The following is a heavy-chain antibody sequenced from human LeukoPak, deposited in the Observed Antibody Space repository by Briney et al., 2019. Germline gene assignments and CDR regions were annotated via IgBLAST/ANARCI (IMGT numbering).Heavy chain of an antibody. CDR1: GGSISSYY. J-gene: IGHJ3*02. CDR2: IYSSGST. CDR3: AREDIVVVVAATQAGAFDI. D-gene: IGHD2-15*01. Sequence: SETLSLTCTVSGGSISSYYWSWIRQPAGKGLEWIGRIYSSGSTNYNPSLKSRVTMSVDTSKNQFSLKLSSVTAADTAVYYCAREDIVVVVAATQAGAFDIWGQGTMVTVSS. V-gene: IGHV4-4*07.